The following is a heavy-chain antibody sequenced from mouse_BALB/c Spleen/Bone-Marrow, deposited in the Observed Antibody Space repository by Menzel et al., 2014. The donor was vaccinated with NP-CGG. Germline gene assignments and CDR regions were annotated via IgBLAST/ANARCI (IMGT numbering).Heavy chain of an antibody. Sequence: QVQLKESGPGLVAPSQSLSITCTVSEFSLTSYGVHWVRQPPGKGLEWLGVIWAGGSTNYNSALMSRLSISKDNSKSQVFLKTNSLQTDDTAMYYCARGGSSRAWFAYWGQGTLVTVSA. J-gene: IGHJ3*01. CDR1: EFSLTSYG. CDR2: IWAGGST. CDR3: ARGGSSRAWFAY. V-gene: IGHV2-9*02. D-gene: IGHD1-1*01.